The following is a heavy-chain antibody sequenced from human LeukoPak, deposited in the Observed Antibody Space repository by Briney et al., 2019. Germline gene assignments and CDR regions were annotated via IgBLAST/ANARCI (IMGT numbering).Heavy chain of an antibody. J-gene: IGHJ2*01. Sequence: PSETLSLTCTVSGGSISSYYWSCIRQPAGKGLEWIGRIYSSGNTNYNPSLKSRVTMSVDTSKNQFSLKLTSVTAADTAVYYCARLLGSSGYAGDWYFDLWGPGALVTVSS. CDR3: ARLLGSSGYAGDWYFDL. CDR2: IYSSGNT. V-gene: IGHV4-4*07. CDR1: GGSISSYY. D-gene: IGHD3-22*01.